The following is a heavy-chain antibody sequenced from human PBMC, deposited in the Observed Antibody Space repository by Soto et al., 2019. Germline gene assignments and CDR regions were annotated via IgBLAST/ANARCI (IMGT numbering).Heavy chain of an antibody. J-gene: IGHJ6*02. D-gene: IGHD2-2*01. Sequence: SVKVSCKASGGTFSSYAISWVRQAPGQGLEWMGGIIPIFGTANYAQKFQGRVTITADESTSTAYMELSSLRSEDTAVYYCAREGRYCISTSCQDYYYYGMDVWGQGTTVTVSS. CDR3: AREGRYCISTSCQDYYYYGMDV. V-gene: IGHV1-69*13. CDR2: IIPIFGTA. CDR1: GGTFSSYA.